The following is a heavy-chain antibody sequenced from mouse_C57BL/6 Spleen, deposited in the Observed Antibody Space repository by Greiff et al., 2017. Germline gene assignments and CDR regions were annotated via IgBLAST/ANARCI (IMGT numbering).Heavy chain of an antibody. D-gene: IGHD1-1*01. CDR1: GYSITSGYY. V-gene: IGHV3-6*01. CDR2: ISYDGSN. J-gene: IGHJ4*01. Sequence: EVKLQESGPGLVKPSQSLSLTCSVTGYSITSGYYWNWIRQFPGNKLEWMGYISYDGSNNYNPSLKNRISITRDTSKNQFFLKLNSVTTEDTATYYCARGLWVVAPMDYWGQGTSVTVSS. CDR3: ARGLWVVAPMDY.